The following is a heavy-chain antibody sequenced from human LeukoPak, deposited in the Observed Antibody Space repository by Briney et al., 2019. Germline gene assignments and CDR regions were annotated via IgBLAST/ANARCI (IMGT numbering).Heavy chain of an antibody. CDR3: ARGDIVVLPAGIPHNWFDP. J-gene: IGHJ5*02. CDR2: INPNSGGT. Sequence: ASVKVSCKASGYSFTGYYIHWVRQAPGEGLEWMGWINPNSGGTNYAQKFQGRVTMTRDTSISTAYMELSRLRSDDTAVYYCARGDIVVLPAGIPHNWFDPWGQGTLVTVSS. V-gene: IGHV1-2*02. CDR1: GYSFTGYY. D-gene: IGHD2-2*02.